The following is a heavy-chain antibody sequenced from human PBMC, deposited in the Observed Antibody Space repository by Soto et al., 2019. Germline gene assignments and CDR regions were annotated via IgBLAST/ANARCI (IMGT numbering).Heavy chain of an antibody. CDR2: ISSSGSTI. V-gene: IGHV3-11*01. CDR1: GFTFSDYY. J-gene: IGHJ2*01. Sequence: QVQLVESGGGLVKPGGALRISCAASGFTFSDYYMSWIRQAPGKGLEWVSYISSSGSTIYYADSVKGRFTISRNNAKNSLYLQMNGLRAEDTAVYYCARAPIGVVPAAIGADWYFDLWGRGTLVTVSS. D-gene: IGHD2-2*02. CDR3: ARAPIGVVPAAIGADWYFDL.